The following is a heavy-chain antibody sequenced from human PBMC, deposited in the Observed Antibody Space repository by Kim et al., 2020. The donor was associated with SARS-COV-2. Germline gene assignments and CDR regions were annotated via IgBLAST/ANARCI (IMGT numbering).Heavy chain of an antibody. D-gene: IGHD3-3*01. V-gene: IGHV3-30*02. J-gene: IGHJ4*02. CDR3: AKPRDYDFWSGRDYYLDY. Sequence: KGRFTISSDNSKNTLYLQMNSLRAEDTAVYYCAKPRDYDFWSGRDYYLDYWGQGTLVTVSS.